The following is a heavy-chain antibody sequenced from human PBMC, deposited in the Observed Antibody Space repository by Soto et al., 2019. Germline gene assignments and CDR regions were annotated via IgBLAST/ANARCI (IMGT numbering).Heavy chain of an antibody. V-gene: IGHV3-72*01. D-gene: IGHD3-9*01. J-gene: IGHJ4*02. CDR2: IRNKANSYST. CDR1: GFTFSDHY. CDR3: AIGNLLTGIYYHDL. Sequence: EVQLVESGGDWVQPGGSLRLSCVASGFTFSDHYMDWVRQAPGKGLEWVGRIRNKANSYSTEYAASVKGRFTISRDDSKNSLYMQTNSLKTEDTAVYFCAIGNLLTGIYYHDLWGQVTLVTVSS.